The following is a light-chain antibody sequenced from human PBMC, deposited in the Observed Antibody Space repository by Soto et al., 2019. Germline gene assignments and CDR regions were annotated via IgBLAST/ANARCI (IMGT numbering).Light chain of an antibody. J-gene: IGKJ1*01. V-gene: IGKV3D-15*01. CDR1: QSVGSN. CDR2: EAY. CDR3: QQYNHWPPWT. Sequence: EVVMTQSPATVPVSLGGRVTLSCRASQSVGSNLAWYQQKPGQPPRLLIYEAYNRDTGVPTRFSGSGSGTEFTLTITSLQSEDFAVYYCQQYNHWPPWTFGQGTKVEVK.